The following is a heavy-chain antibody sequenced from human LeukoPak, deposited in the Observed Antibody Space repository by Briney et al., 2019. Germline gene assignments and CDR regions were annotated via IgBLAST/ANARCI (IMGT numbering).Heavy chain of an antibody. CDR3: ARHLSGSYRDP. Sequence: SETLSLTRTVSGGSISSSNYYWGWIRQPPGEGLVWIVCIYYSGNTYYNPSLKSRVTISVDTSKNQFSLKLSSVTASDTAVYYCARHLSGSYRDPWGQGTLVTVSS. CDR1: GGSISSSNYY. V-gene: IGHV4-39*01. CDR2: IYYSGNT. J-gene: IGHJ5*02. D-gene: IGHD1-26*01.